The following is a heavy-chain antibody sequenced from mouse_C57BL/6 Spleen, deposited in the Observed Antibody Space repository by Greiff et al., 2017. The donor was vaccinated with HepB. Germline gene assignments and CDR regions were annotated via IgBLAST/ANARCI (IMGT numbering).Heavy chain of an antibody. J-gene: IGHJ4*01. Sequence: EVQLVESGAELVRPGASVKLSCTASGFNINDDYMHWVKRRPEQGLEWIGWIDPENGDTEYASKVQGNDTITADTSSNTADPQLRRLTSADTAFYYCTPVVATDYAMDYAGQVTSATVSS. CDR3: TPVVATDYAMDY. D-gene: IGHD1-1*01. CDR2: IDPENGDT. CDR1: GFNINDDY. V-gene: IGHV14-4*01.